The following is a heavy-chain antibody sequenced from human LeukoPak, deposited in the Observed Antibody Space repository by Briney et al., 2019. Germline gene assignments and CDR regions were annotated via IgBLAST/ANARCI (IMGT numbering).Heavy chain of an antibody. D-gene: IGHD1-7*01. CDR3: ATNWNYRFDY. CDR1: GFTFSDYW. CDR2: IKGDGSEN. J-gene: IGHJ4*02. V-gene: IGHV3-7*01. Sequence: PGGSLRLSCTASGFTFSDYWMSWVRQAPGKGLEWVANIKGDGSENHYVDSVKGRFTISRDNAKNSLYVQMNSLRAEDTALYYCATNWNYRFDYWGQGTLVTVSS.